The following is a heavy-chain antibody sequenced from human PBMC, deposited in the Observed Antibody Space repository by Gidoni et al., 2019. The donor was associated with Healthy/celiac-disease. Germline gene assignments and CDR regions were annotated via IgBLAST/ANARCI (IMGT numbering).Heavy chain of an antibody. CDR3: ARGWGVFDY. Sequence: EVQLVESGGGLVQHGGSLRLSCAASGFTFSSYWMSWVRQAPGKGREWVANIKQDGREKYYGDSVKGRFTISRDNAKNSLYLQMNSLRAEDTAVYYGARGWGVFDYWGQGTLVTVSS. CDR2: IKQDGREK. D-gene: IGHD3-16*01. J-gene: IGHJ4*02. V-gene: IGHV3-7*03. CDR1: GFTFSSYW.